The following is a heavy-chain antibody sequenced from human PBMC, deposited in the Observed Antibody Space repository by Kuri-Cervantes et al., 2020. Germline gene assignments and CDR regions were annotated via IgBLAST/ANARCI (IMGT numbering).Heavy chain of an antibody. CDR3: ARHPGEPRYYYYYMDV. J-gene: IGHJ6*03. V-gene: IGHV4-4*02. Sequence: SETLSLTCAVSGGSISSSNWWSWVRQPPGKGLEWIGEIYHSGSTNYNPSLKSRVTISVDKSKNQFSLKLSSVTAADTAVYYCARHPGEPRYYYYYMDVWGKGTTVTVSS. CDR2: IYHSGST. CDR1: GGSISSSNW. D-gene: IGHD7-27*01.